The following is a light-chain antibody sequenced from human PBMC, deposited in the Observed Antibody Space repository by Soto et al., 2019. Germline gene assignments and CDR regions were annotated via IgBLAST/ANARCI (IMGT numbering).Light chain of an antibody. V-gene: IGLV2-23*01. CDR1: SSDVGSYNL. CDR2: EGS. J-gene: IGLJ2*01. CDR3: CSYAGSSTLV. Sequence: QSALTQPASVSGSPGQSITISCTGTSSDVGSYNLVSWYQQHPGKAPKLMIYEGSKRPSGVSNRFSSSKSGNTASLTISGLQAEDEAEYYCCSYAGSSTLVFGGGTKLTVL.